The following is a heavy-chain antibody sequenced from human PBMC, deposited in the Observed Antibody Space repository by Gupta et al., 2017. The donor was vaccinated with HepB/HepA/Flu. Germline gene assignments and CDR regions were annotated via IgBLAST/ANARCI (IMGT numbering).Heavy chain of an antibody. D-gene: IGHD3-16*02. CDR3: VTVWGSYRRTYFDY. CDR2: ISSSSGSI. V-gene: IGHV3-48*02. Sequence: GGLVQPGGSLRLSCAASRFSFNTYSMGWVRQAPGKGLEWVSFISSSSGSIYYAGSVKGRFTISRDNAKNSLYLQMNSLRDEDTAIYYCVTVWGSYRRTYFDYWGQGTLVTVSS. J-gene: IGHJ4*02. CDR1: RFSFNTYS.